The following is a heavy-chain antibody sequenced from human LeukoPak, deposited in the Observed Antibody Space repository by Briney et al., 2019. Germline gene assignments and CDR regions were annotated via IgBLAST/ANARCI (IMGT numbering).Heavy chain of an antibody. V-gene: IGHV6-1*01. CDR2: TYYRSKWYY. CDR3: ARDPGGGSPIFDS. CDR1: GDSVSSNSAA. D-gene: IGHD4-23*01. J-gene: IGHJ4*02. Sequence: SQTLSLTCAISGDSVSSNSAAWNWIRQSPSRGLEWLGRTYYRSKWYYDYAVAVKSRISINPDTSKNQFSLQLSSVTPEDTAVYNCARDPGGGSPIFDSWGQGTLVTVSS.